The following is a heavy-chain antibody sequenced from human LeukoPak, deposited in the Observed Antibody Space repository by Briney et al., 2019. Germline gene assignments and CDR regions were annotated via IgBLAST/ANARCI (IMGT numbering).Heavy chain of an antibody. CDR3: ARSIAVADNYYYYYYMDV. D-gene: IGHD6-19*01. CDR1: GFTFSSYA. CDR2: ISGSGGST. J-gene: IGHJ6*03. V-gene: IGHV3-23*01. Sequence: GGSLRLSCAASGFTFSSYAMSWVRQAPGKGLEWVSAISGSGGSTYYADSVKGRFTISRDNSKSTLYLQMNSLRAEDTAVYYCARSIAVADNYYYYYYMDVWGKGTTVTVSS.